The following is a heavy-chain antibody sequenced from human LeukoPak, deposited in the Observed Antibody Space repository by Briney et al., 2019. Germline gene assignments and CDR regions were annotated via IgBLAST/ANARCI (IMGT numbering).Heavy chain of an antibody. CDR3: ARPPNLMGGGATNPWYGFDY. CDR1: GFTVFNYW. J-gene: IGHJ4*02. D-gene: IGHD5-24*01. CDR2: INLDGSQK. V-gene: IGHV3-7*01. Sequence: PGGSLRLSCAASGFTVFNYWMSWVRQAPGKGLEWVANINLDGSQKYYVDSLKGRFTISRDNSKNTLYLQMNSLRAEDTAVYYCARPPNLMGGGATNPWYGFDYWGQGTLVTVSS.